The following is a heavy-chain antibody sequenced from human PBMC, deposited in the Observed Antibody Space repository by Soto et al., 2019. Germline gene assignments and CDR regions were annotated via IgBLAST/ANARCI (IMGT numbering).Heavy chain of an antibody. Sequence: GGSLRLSCSTSGFTFRGHGMSWVRQAPGKGLDWVGFIRSSGCGTTKEDAASVKGRFVISRDDSKRIASLQMHNLETEDIAVYYCTRASLRCSGGSGYSADAWGQGTLVTVSS. CDR3: TRASLRCSGGSGYSADA. J-gene: IGHJ5*02. CDR2: IRSSGCGTTK. V-gene: IGHV3-49*04. D-gene: IGHD2-15*01. CDR1: GFTFRGHG.